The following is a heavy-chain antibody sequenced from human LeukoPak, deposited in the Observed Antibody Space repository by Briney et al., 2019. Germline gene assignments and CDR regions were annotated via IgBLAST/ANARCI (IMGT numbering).Heavy chain of an antibody. J-gene: IGHJ4*02. CDR1: GYSFTSYG. CDR3: ARPRYYYDSSRYFDY. Sequence: GESLKIPCKGSGYSFTSYGISWVRQAPGQGLEWMGWISAYNGNTNYAQKLQGRVTMTTDTSTSTAYMELRSLRSDDTAVYYCARPRYYYDSSRYFDYWGQGTLVTVSS. CDR2: ISAYNGNT. V-gene: IGHV1-18*01. D-gene: IGHD3-22*01.